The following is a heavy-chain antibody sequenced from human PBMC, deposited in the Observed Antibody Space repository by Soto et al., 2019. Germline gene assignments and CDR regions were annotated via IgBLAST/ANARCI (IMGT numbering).Heavy chain of an antibody. CDR2: ISTYSGNT. V-gene: IGHV1-18*01. J-gene: IGHJ6*02. D-gene: IGHD3-16*01. Sequence: QIQLVQSGAEVKKPGASVNISCKASGYKFTNYGVTWVRQAPGHGLEWMGGISTYSGNTDYTQTFQDRVTMTTDTSTSTAYMEVRSLRSDDTAVYYCARGLGTNGLDVWGQGTTVTVSS. CDR3: ARGLGTNGLDV. CDR1: GYKFTNYG.